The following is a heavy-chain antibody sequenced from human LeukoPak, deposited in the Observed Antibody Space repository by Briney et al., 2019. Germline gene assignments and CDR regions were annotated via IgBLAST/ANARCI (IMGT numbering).Heavy chain of an antibody. CDR2: ISYSGST. J-gene: IGHJ5*02. CDR3: TRDRRDGYNYVDL. Sequence: SETLSLTCTVSGYSISSSHYWSWIRQPPGKGLEWIGYISYSGSTEYNPSLKSRVTISVDTSKNQFSLKLSSVTAADTAVYYCTRDRRDGYNYVDLWGQGTLVTVSS. V-gene: IGHV4-59*11. CDR1: GYSISSSHY. D-gene: IGHD5-24*01.